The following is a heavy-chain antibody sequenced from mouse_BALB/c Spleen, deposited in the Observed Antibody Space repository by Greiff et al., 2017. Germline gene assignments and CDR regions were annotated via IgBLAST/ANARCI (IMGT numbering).Heavy chain of an antibody. J-gene: IGHJ3*01. V-gene: IGHV1-69*02. Sequence: VQLQQPGAELVKPGAPVKLSCKASGYTFTSYWMNWVKQRPGRGLEWIGRIDPSDSETHYNQKFKDKATLTVDKSSSTAYIQLSSLTSEDSAVYYCATGFAYWGQGTLVTVSA. CDR1: GYTFTSYW. CDR3: ATGFAY. CDR2: IDPSDSET.